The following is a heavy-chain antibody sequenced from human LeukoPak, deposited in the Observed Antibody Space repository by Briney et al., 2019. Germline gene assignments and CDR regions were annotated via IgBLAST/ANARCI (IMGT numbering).Heavy chain of an antibody. CDR1: GYTFTSYD. V-gene: IGHV1-8*01. CDR3: ARGAYSNQVGWFDP. Sequence: ASVKVSCKASGYTFTSYDINWVRQATGQGLEWMGCMNPNSGNTGYAQKFQGRVTMTRNTSISTAYMELSSLRSEDTAVYYCARGAYSNQVGWFDPWGQGTLVTVSS. J-gene: IGHJ5*02. D-gene: IGHD6-13*01. CDR2: MNPNSGNT.